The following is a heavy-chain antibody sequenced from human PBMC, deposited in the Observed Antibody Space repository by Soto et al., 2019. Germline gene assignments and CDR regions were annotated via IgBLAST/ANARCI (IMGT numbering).Heavy chain of an antibody. CDR1: GHTLTELS. CDR3: AAGGTRWLHSPFDY. J-gene: IGHJ4*02. D-gene: IGHD1-1*01. V-gene: IGHV1-24*01. CDR2: FDPEDGET. Sequence: QVQLLQSGAEVKKPGASVKVSCKVSGHTLTELSMHWVLQAPGRGLEWMGGFDPEDGETISAQKFQGRVTMTEDTSTDSTYMELTSLRYEDTAVYYCAAGGTRWLHSPFDYWGQGTLVTISS.